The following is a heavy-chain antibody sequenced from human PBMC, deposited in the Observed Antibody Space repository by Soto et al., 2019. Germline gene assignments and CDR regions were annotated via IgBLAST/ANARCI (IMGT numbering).Heavy chain of an antibody. CDR2: IKSKTDGGTT. V-gene: IGHV3-15*07. J-gene: IGHJ6*02. CDR3: TTDLLLWFRELSLDRYYYYGMDV. D-gene: IGHD3-10*01. CDR1: GFTFSNAW. Sequence: EVQLVESGGGLVKPGGSLRLSCAASGFTFSNAWMNWVRQAPGKGLEWVGRIKSKTDGGTTDYAAPVKGRFTISRDDSKNTLYLQMNSLKTEDTAVYYCTTDLLLWFRELSLDRYYYYGMDVWGQGTTVTVSS.